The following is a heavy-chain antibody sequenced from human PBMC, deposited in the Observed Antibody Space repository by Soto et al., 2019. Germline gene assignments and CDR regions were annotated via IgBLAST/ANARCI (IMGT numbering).Heavy chain of an antibody. CDR3: ARDGAKIAAAWNWFDP. D-gene: IGHD6-13*01. CDR2: TYYRSKWYS. Sequence: SQTLSLPCAIPGDSVSSNSAAWNWIRQSPSRGLEWLGRTYYRSKWYSDYAVSLKSRITINPDTSKNQFSLQLNSVTPEDTAVYYCARDGAKIAAAWNWFDPWGQGTLVTVSS. J-gene: IGHJ5*02. V-gene: IGHV6-1*01. CDR1: GDSVSSNSAA.